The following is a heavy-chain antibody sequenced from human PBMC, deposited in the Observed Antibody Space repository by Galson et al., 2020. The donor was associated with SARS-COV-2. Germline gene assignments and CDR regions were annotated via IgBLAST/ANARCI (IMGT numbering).Heavy chain of an antibody. V-gene: IGHV4-39*07. J-gene: IGHJ5*02. CDR3: ARVGRTTTYSSSYWFDP. CDR2: IYYSGST. Sequence: ASETLSLTCTVSGGSISSSSYYWRWIRQPPGKGLEWIGSIYYSGSTYYNPSLTSRVTISVDTSKNQFSLKLSSVTAADTAVYYCARVGRTTTYSSSYWFDPWGQGTLVTVSS. CDR1: GGSISSSSYY. D-gene: IGHD6-13*01.